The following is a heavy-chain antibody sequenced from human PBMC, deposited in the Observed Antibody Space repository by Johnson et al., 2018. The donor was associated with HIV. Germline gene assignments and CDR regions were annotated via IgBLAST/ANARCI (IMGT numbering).Heavy chain of an antibody. CDR1: GFTFSNYG. D-gene: IGHD6-13*01. V-gene: IGHV3-33*06. J-gene: IGHJ3*02. CDR2: IWNDGSNK. CDR3: AKELSSSWTGDAFDI. Sequence: QVQLVESGGGVVQPGRSLRLSCAASGFTFSNYGMHWVRQAPGKGLEWVAIIWNDGSNKYYADSVKGRFTISRDNSKNTLYLQMNSLRAEDTAIYYCAKELSSSWTGDAFDIWGQGTMVTVSS.